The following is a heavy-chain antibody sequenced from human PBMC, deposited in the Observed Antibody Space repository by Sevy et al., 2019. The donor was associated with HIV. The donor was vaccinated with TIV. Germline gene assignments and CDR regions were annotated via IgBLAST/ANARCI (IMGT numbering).Heavy chain of an antibody. CDR3: SKAYGSGLLYGMDV. Sequence: GGSLRLSCAASEFIFTGYWMNWVRQAPGKGLEWVSGISWNSGAIGYADSVKGRFTISRDNAKNSLYLQMNSLRVEDMALYYCSKAYGSGLLYGMDVWGQGTTVTVSS. CDR2: ISWNSGAI. J-gene: IGHJ6*02. D-gene: IGHD3-10*01. V-gene: IGHV3-9*03. CDR1: EFIFTGYW.